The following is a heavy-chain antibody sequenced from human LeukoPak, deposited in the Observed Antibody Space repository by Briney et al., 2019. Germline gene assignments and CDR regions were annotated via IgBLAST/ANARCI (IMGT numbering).Heavy chain of an antibody. D-gene: IGHD5-24*01. CDR3: AREVGPFHQLDY. Sequence: GGSLRLSCAASGFIVSTNYMTWVRQAPGKGLEWVSIIYIGGSTEYTDSVKGRFTISGDNSKNTLYLQMNSLRAEDTAVYYCAREVGPFHQLDYWGQGTLVTVSS. J-gene: IGHJ4*02. CDR1: GFIVSTNY. CDR2: IYIGGST. V-gene: IGHV3-66*01.